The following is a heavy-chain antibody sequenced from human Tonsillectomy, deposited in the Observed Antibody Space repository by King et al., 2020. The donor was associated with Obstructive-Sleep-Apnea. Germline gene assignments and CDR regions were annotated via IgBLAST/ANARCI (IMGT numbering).Heavy chain of an antibody. CDR1: GGSISSYY. CDR2: ISYSGRT. J-gene: IGHJ2*01. D-gene: IGHD6-13*01. CDR3: ARHHDSGSWTSYWYFDL. Sequence: QLQESGPGLVKPSETLSLTCTVSGGSISSYYWSWIRLPPGKGLEWIGYISYSGRTNYNPSLKSRVTISVDSSKNQFSLKLNSVTAAATAVYYCARHHDSGSWTSYWYFDLWGRGTRVTVSS. V-gene: IGHV4-59*08.